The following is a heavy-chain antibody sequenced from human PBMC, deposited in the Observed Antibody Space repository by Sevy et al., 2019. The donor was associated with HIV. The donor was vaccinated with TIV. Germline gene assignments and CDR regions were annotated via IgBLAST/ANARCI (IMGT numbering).Heavy chain of an antibody. CDR1: GGAIARSNW. V-gene: IGHV4-4*02. D-gene: IGHD6-19*01. J-gene: IGHJ4*02. CDR2: IYHRGTR. Sequence: SETLSLTCAVSGGAIARSNWWSWVRQPPGKGLEWIGDIYHRGTRNYNPSLQSRVIMSVDESKNQFSLSLTSVTATDTAIYYCAAVPGRDVFGYYFENWGRGTLVTVSS. CDR3: AAVPGRDVFGYYFEN.